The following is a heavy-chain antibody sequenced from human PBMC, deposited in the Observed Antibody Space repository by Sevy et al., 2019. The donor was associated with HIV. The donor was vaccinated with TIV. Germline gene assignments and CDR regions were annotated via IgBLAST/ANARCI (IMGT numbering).Heavy chain of an antibody. D-gene: IGHD2-15*01. Sequence: SETLSLTCAVYGGSFSGYYWSWIRQPPGKGLEWIGEINHSGGTNYNPSLKSRVTISGDTSKNQFSRNLNTVTAADTDVYYCARHCTGSSCSHAFDIWGQGTMVTVSS. V-gene: IGHV4-34*01. CDR2: INHSGGT. CDR1: GGSFSGYY. J-gene: IGHJ3*02. CDR3: ARHCTGSSCSHAFDI.